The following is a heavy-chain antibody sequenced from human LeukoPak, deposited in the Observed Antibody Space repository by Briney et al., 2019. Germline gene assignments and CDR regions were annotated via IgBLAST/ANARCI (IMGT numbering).Heavy chain of an antibody. CDR3: ARVVVGVVMPDY. Sequence: ASVKVSCKASGYTFTSYGISWVRQAPGQGLEWMGWISAYNGNTNYAQRLQGRVTMTTDTSTSTAYMELRSLRSDDTAVYYCARVVVGVVMPDYWGQGTLVTVSS. CDR1: GYTFTSYG. CDR2: ISAYNGNT. D-gene: IGHD3-3*01. J-gene: IGHJ4*02. V-gene: IGHV1-18*01.